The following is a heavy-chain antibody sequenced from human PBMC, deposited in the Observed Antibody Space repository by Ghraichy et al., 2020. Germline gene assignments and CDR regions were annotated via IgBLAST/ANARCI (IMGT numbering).Heavy chain of an antibody. CDR3: AKEWKWGAGANHCYGMNA. CDR2: ISGDGVST. J-gene: IGHJ6*02. D-gene: IGHD1-26*01. Sequence: GGSLRLSCAATGFSFSNYAMNWVRQAPGMGLEWVATISGDGVSTYYADSVKGRFAVSRDHSRYTLFLQMNNLRDEETAMYFCAKEWKWGAGANHCYGMNAWGPGTAVTVPS. CDR1: GFSFSNYA. V-gene: IGHV3-23*01.